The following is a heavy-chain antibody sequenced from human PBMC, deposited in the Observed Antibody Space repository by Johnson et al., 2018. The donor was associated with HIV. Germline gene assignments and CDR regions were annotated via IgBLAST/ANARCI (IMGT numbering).Heavy chain of an antibody. D-gene: IGHD2-15*01. V-gene: IGHV3-30*04. Sequence: QVQLVESGGGLVQPGGSLRLSCAASGFTFSQFAMHWVRQAPGKGLEWVAIISYDGTKKYYADSVRGRFIISRDNFKNTLYLQMDSLRAEDTAVYFCAREMVAAKDAFDIWGQGTMVTVSS. J-gene: IGHJ3*02. CDR1: GFTFSQFA. CDR2: ISYDGTKK. CDR3: AREMVAAKDAFDI.